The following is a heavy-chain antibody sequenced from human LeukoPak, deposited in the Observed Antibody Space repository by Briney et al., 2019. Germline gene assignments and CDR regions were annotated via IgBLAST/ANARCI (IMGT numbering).Heavy chain of an antibody. J-gene: IGHJ5*02. CDR1: AGSNNSGGYY. D-gene: IGHD6-13*01. CDR3: ARGVAAAGRWRVGWFDP. Sequence: PSETLSLTCTVSAGSNNSGGYYWSSIRQHPGKVLEWNGYIYYSGSTYHTPSLKSRVTISGDTSKNQFSLKLSSVTAADTAVYYCARGVAAAGRWRVGWFDPWGQGTLVTVSS. CDR2: IYYSGST. V-gene: IGHV4-31*03.